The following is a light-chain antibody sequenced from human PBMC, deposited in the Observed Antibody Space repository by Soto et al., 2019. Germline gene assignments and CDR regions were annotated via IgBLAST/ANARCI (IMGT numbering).Light chain of an antibody. J-gene: IGKJ1*01. V-gene: IGKV3D-15*01. CDR1: QSVSSN. CDR3: QQHYDWLTWT. Sequence: EIVLTQSPATLSVSPGEIATLSFSASQSVSSNVAWYQQKPGQAPRLLIFGASTRATGIPARFSGSGSGTEFTLTISSLQSEDFAVYYCQQHYDWLTWTFGQGTKVDIK. CDR2: GAS.